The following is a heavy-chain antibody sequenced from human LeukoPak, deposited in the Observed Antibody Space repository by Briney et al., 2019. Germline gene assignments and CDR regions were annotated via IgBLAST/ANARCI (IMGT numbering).Heavy chain of an antibody. D-gene: IGHD3-16*02. CDR2: IYHSGST. CDR3: ARANIWGSFRFIDC. J-gene: IGHJ4*02. V-gene: IGHV4-4*02. CDR1: GGSISSSNW. Sequence: SETLSLTCAVSGGSISSSNWWSWVRQSPGKGLEWIGEIYHSGSTNYNPSLKTPVTISVDKSENQFYLNLSSVTAADTAVYYCARANIWGSFRFIDCWGQGTLVTVSS.